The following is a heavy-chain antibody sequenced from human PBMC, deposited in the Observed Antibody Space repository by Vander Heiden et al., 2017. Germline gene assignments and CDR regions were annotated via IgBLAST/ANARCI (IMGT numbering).Heavy chain of an antibody. CDR1: GFTFSSYS. V-gene: IGHV3-48*02. CDR2: ISSSSRTR. CDR3: ARGSKNGMDV. Sequence: EVQLVESGGGLVQPGGSPRLSCAASGFTFSSYSMNWVLQAPGKGLEWVSYISSSSRTRDDSDSGKGRFSISRDNAKNSLYLEMKSLGDEDTAVYYWARGSKNGMDVWGQGTTVTVYS. J-gene: IGHJ6*02.